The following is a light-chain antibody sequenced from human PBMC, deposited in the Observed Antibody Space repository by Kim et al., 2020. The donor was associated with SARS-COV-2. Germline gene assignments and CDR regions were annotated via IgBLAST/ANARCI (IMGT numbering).Light chain of an antibody. CDR3: SSYTSSSTVV. CDR2: DDS. CDR1: SSDVGGYNY. V-gene: IGLV2-14*03. J-gene: IGLJ2*01. Sequence: GQSLTITSTGTSSDVGGYNYVSWYQQHPGEAPKLMIYDDSNRPSGVSNRFSGAKSGNTASLTIPGLQAEDEADYYCSSYTSSSTVVFGGGTQLTVL.